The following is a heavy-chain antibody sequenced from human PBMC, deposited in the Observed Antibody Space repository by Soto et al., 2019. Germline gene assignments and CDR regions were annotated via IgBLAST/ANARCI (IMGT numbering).Heavy chain of an antibody. CDR3: ATSQKGYNWNYFDH. CDR2: VFYTGFT. J-gene: IGHJ4*02. D-gene: IGHD1-20*01. CDR1: GGSLSGSYYY. V-gene: IGHV4-39*01. Sequence: PSETLSLTCAVSGGSLSGSYYYWAWLRQSPGKGPEWIGSVFYTGFTSYNPSLESRVSVSVDTSKGQFSLKLSAVTAADTAVYYCATSQKGYNWNYFDHWGQGALVTVSS.